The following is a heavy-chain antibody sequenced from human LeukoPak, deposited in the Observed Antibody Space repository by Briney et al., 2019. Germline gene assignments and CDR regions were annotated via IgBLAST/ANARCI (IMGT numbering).Heavy chain of an antibody. V-gene: IGHV4-34*01. CDR2: INHSGST. CDR3: ARLLVVTAIKNWFDP. D-gene: IGHD2-21*02. CDR1: GGSFSGYY. J-gene: IGHJ5*02. Sequence: PSETLSLTCAVYGGSFSGYYWSWIRQPPGKGLEWIGEINHSGSTNYKPSLKSRVTISVDTSKNQFSLKLSSVTAADTAVYYCARLLVVTAIKNWFDPWGQGTLVTVSS.